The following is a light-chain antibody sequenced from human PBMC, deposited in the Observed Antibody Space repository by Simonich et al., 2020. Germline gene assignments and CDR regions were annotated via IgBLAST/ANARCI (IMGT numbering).Light chain of an antibody. CDR2: DAS. J-gene: IGKJ4*01. V-gene: IGKV3D-20*01. Sequence: EIVLTQSPGTLSLSPGERATLSCRASQSVSSSYLAWYQQKPCLAPRLLIYDASSRATGNPDRFSGSGSGTDFTLTISRLEPEDFAVYYCQQYGSSPFTFGGGTKVEIK. CDR3: QQYGSSPFT. CDR1: QSVSSSY.